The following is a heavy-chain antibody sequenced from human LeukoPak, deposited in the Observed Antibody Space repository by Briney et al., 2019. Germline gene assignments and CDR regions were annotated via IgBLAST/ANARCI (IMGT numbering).Heavy chain of an antibody. CDR3: ARDDSGDRPIDY. V-gene: IGHV3-74*01. CDR1: GFTFSSYC. Sequence: PGGSLRLSCAASGFTFSSYCMRWVRQAPGKGLVWVSRINSDGGSTNYADSVKGRFTISRDNAKNTLYLQMNSLRAEDTAVYHCARDDSGDRPIDYWGQGTLVTVSS. D-gene: IGHD2-15*01. J-gene: IGHJ4*02. CDR2: INSDGGST.